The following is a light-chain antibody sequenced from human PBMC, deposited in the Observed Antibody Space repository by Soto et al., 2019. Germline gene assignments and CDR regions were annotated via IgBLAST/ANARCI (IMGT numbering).Light chain of an antibody. J-gene: IGKJ1*01. V-gene: IGKV1-5*03. CDR3: QQYNSYSPT. CDR2: KAS. Sequence: DIQMTQSPSTLSASVGDRVTISCRASQSIGSWLAWSQQKPGQAPQLLIDKASSLESGVPSRFSGSGSGTEFTLTSRSLQADEFATYYCQQYNSYSPTFGQGPKVEIK. CDR1: QSIGSW.